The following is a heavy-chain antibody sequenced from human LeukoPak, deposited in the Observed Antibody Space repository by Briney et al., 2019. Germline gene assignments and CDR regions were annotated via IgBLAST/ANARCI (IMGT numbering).Heavy chain of an antibody. Sequence: ASVKVSCKASGYTFIGYYVHWVRQAPGQGLEWMGWINPNSGGTNYAQKFQGRVTMTRDTSISTAYMELSRLRSDDTAVYYCATYPLSGYWYYFHYRGQGTLVTVSS. J-gene: IGHJ4*02. CDR3: ATYPLSGYWYYFHY. V-gene: IGHV1-2*02. CDR1: GYTFIGYY. D-gene: IGHD3-22*01. CDR2: INPNSGGT.